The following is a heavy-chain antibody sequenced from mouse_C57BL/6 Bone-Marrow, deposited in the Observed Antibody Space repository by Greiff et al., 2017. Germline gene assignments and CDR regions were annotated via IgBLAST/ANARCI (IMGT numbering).Heavy chain of an antibody. CDR2: IYPRSGNT. Sequence: VQLQQSGAGLARPGASVTLSCKASGYTFTSYGISWVKQRPGQGLEWLGEIYPRSGNTYYNETFKGKATLTADKSFRSASMELRSLTSEDSAGYCCARWRGWFPFAYWGQGTLVTVSA. D-gene: IGHD2-3*01. V-gene: IGHV1-81*01. J-gene: IGHJ3*01. CDR3: ARWRGWFPFAY. CDR1: GYTFTSYG.